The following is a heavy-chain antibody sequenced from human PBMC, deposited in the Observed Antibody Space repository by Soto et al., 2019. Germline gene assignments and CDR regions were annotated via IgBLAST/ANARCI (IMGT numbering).Heavy chain of an antibody. J-gene: IGHJ6*02. D-gene: IGHD3-22*01. CDR1: GFTFSSYG. Sequence: QVQLVESGGGVVQPGRSPRLSCAASGFTFSSYGMHWVRQAPGKGLEWVAVIWYDGSNKYYADSVKGRFTISRDNSKNTLYLQMNSLRAEDTAVYYCARDKKLADSSGYTALYGMDVWGQGTTVTVSS. V-gene: IGHV3-33*01. CDR2: IWYDGSNK. CDR3: ARDKKLADSSGYTALYGMDV.